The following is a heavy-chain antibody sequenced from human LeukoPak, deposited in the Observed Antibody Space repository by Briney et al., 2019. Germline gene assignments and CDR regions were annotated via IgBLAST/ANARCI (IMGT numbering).Heavy chain of an antibody. CDR3: ARLGSSWQLDY. D-gene: IGHD6-13*01. CDR2: ISSSSSYI. CDR1: GFTFGDYA. J-gene: IGHJ4*02. V-gene: IGHV3-21*01. Sequence: GSLRLSCTASGFTFGDYAMSWVRQAPGKGLEWVSSISSSSSYIYYADSVKGRFTISRDNAKNSLYLQMNSLRAEDTAVYYCARLGSSWQLDYWGQGTLVTVSS.